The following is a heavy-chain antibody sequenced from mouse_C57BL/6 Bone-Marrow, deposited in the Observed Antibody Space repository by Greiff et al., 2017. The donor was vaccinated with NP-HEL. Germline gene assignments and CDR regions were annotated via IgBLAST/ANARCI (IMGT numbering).Heavy chain of an antibody. V-gene: IGHV1-81*01. CDR3: APYYYGSEGYAMDY. J-gene: IGHJ4*01. Sequence: VKLVESGAELARPGASVKLSCKASGYTFTSYGISWVKQRPGQGLEWIGEIYPRSGNTYYNEKFKGKATLTADKSSSTAYMELRSLTSEDSAVDFCAPYYYGSEGYAMDYWGQGTSVTVSS. CDR2: IYPRSGNT. D-gene: IGHD1-1*01. CDR1: GYTFTSYG.